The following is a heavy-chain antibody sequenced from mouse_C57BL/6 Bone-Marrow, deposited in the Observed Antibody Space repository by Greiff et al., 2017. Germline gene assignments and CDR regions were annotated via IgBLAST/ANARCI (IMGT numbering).Heavy chain of an antibody. CDR2: ISYDGSN. CDR1: GYSITSGYY. V-gene: IGHV3-6*01. CDR3: ARFDGYYY. D-gene: IGHD2-3*01. J-gene: IGHJ2*01. Sequence: VQLKESGPGLVKPSQSLSLTCSVTGYSITSGYYWNWIRQFPGNKLEWMGYISYDGSNNYNPSLKNRISITRDTSKNQFFLKLNSVTTEDTATYYCARFDGYYYWGQGTTLTVSS.